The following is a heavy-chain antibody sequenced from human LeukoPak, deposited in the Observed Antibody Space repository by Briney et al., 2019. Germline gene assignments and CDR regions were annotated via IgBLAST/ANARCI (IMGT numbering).Heavy chain of an antibody. D-gene: IGHD2-2*01. Sequence: GGSLRLSCAASGFTFSSCSMNWVRQAPGKGLEWVSSISSSSSYIYYADSVKGRFTISRDNAKNSLYLQMNSLRAEDTAVYYCARAAPAATAGVDYWGQGTLVTVSS. CDR1: GFTFSSCS. CDR3: ARAAPAATAGVDY. J-gene: IGHJ4*02. CDR2: ISSSSSYI. V-gene: IGHV3-21*01.